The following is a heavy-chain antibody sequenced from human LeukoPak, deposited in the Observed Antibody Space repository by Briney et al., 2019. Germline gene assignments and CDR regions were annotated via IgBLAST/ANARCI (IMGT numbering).Heavy chain of an antibody. D-gene: IGHD5-12*01. V-gene: IGHV1-8*01. CDR2: MNPNSGNR. J-gene: IGHJ4*02. Sequence: ASVKVSCKASGYSFNSYDINWVRQATGQGLEWMGWMNPNSGNRGYAQRFVGRVTMSTNTSINTVYVELNSLRAEDTALYYCARVRTSGYPYADYWGQGTLVTVSS. CDR1: GYSFNSYD. CDR3: ARVRTSGYPYADY.